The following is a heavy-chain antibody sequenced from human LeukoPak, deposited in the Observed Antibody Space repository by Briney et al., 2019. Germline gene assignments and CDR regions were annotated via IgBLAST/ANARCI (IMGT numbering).Heavy chain of an antibody. CDR1: GGSINSSNW. V-gene: IGHV4-4*02. D-gene: IGHD5-18*01. CDR2: IYHSGST. J-gene: IGHJ3*02. CDR3: ARSRSGYSYDHAAFEI. Sequence: SGTLSLTCAVSGGSINSSNWWSWVRQPPGKGLEWIGEIYHSGSTNYNPSLRSRVTISVDTSRNQFSLKLYSVTAADTAVYYCARSRSGYSYDHAAFEIWGQGTMVTVSS.